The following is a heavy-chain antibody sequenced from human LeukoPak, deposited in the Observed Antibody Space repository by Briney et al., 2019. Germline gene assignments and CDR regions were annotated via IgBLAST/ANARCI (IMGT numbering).Heavy chain of an antibody. Sequence: PGGSLRLSCAASGFSFSSYSMNWVRQAPGKGLEWVSSISSSSSYIYYTDSVKGRFTISRDNAKSSLYVQMNSLRAEDTAVYYCARDPLGYSYGWGYYFDYWGQGTLVTVSS. J-gene: IGHJ4*02. CDR2: ISSSSSYI. CDR3: ARDPLGYSYGWGYYFDY. CDR1: GFSFSSYS. V-gene: IGHV3-21*01. D-gene: IGHD5-18*01.